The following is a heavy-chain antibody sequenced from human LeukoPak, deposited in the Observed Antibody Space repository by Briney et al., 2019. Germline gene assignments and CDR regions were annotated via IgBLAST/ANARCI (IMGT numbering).Heavy chain of an antibody. J-gene: IGHJ4*02. D-gene: IGHD1-26*01. CDR3: AREGGYSGSGGSIDY. CDR1: GFTFSSYW. Sequence: GGSLRLSCAASGFTFSSYWMSWVRQAPGKGLEWVANIKQDGSEKYYVDSVKGRFTISRDNAKNSLYLQMNSLRAEDTAVYYCAREGGYSGSGGSIDYWGQGTLVTVSS. V-gene: IGHV3-7*03. CDR2: IKQDGSEK.